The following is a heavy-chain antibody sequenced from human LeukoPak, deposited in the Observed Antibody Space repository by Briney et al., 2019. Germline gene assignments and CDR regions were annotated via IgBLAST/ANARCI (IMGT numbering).Heavy chain of an antibody. V-gene: IGHV3-30*03. CDR2: ISYDGSNK. J-gene: IGHJ5*02. CDR1: GFTFCSYG. CDR3: ARAVLGGGWFDP. Sequence: GGSLRLSCAASGFTFCSYGMHWVRQAPGKGLEWVAVISYDGSNKYYADSVKGRFTISRDNSKNTLYLQMNSLRAEDTAVYYCARAVLGGGWFDPWGQGTLVTVSS. D-gene: IGHD2-15*01.